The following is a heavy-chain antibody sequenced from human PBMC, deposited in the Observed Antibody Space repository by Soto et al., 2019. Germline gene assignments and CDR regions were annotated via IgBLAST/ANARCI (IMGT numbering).Heavy chain of an antibody. V-gene: IGHV3-33*01. CDR1: GFTFSSYG. D-gene: IGHD3-16*01. CDR3: ARGGLRLDY. Sequence: QVQLVESGGGVVQPGRSLRLSCAASGFTFSSYGMHWVRQAPGKGLEWVAVVWFDGNNKYYADSVKGRFTISRDNSKNTLYLQMNSLSAEDTAVFYCARGGLRLDYWGQGTLVTVSS. J-gene: IGHJ4*02. CDR2: VWFDGNNK.